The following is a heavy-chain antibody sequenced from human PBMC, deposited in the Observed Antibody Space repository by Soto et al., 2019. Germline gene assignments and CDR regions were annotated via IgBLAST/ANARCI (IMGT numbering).Heavy chain of an antibody. CDR2: INPSGGST. D-gene: IGHD3-9*01. Sequence: ASVKVSCKASGYTFTSYYMHWVRQAPGQGLEWMGIINPSGGSTSYAQKFQGRVTMTRDTSTSTVYMELSSLRSEDTAVYYCARVPLGDDILTGLDAFDIWGQGTMVTVSS. CDR3: ARVPLGDDILTGLDAFDI. CDR1: GYTFTSYY. J-gene: IGHJ3*02. V-gene: IGHV1-46*03.